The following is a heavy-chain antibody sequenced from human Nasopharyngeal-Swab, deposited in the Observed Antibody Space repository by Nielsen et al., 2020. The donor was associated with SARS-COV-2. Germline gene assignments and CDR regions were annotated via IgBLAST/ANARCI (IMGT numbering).Heavy chain of an antibody. Sequence: SETLSLTCAVSGSSVSGYYWSWIRQPPGDRLEWIGYINTIGVTKYNPSLNSRVSMSVDATRNQLSLNLWSMTAADTAMYFCARISLPQIVGATNPVDYWGQGTLVTVSA. CDR1: GSSVSGYY. J-gene: IGHJ4*02. D-gene: IGHD1-26*01. CDR3: ARISLPQIVGATNPVDY. CDR2: INTIGVT. V-gene: IGHV4-59*02.